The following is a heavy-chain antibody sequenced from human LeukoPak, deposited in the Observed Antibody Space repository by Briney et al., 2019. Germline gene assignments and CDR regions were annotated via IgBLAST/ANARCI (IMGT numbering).Heavy chain of an antibody. J-gene: IGHJ6*04. D-gene: IGHD3-10*02. Sequence: GGSLRLSCAASGFTFSSYEMNWVRRAPGKGLEWVSYISSSGSTIYYADSVEGRFTISRDNAKNSLYLQMNSLRAEDTAVYYCAELGITMIGGVWGKGTTVTISS. CDR3: AELGITMIGGV. CDR2: ISSSGSTI. CDR1: GFTFSSYE. V-gene: IGHV3-48*03.